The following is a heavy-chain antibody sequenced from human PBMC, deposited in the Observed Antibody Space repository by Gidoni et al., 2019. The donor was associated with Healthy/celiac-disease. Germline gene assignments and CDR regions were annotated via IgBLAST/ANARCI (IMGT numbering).Heavy chain of an antibody. D-gene: IGHD2-15*01. V-gene: IGHV3-11*06. CDR2: ISSSSSYT. J-gene: IGHJ4*02. Sequence: QVQLVESGGGLVKPGGSLRLSCAASGFTFSDYYMSWIRQAPGKGLEWVSYISSSSSYTNYADSVKGRFTISRDNAKNSLYLQMNSLRAEDTAVYYCARDGGYCSGGSCYRYFDYWGQGTLVTVSS. CDR1: GFTFSDYY. CDR3: ARDGGYCSGGSCYRYFDY.